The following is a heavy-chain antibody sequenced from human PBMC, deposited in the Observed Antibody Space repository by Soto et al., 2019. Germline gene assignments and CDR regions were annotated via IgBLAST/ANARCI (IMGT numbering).Heavy chain of an antibody. V-gene: IGHV1-69*01. D-gene: IGHD2-2*01. CDR2: IIPIFGTA. Sequence: QVQLVQSGAEVRKPGSSVRVSCKASGGSFNRHTISWVRQAPGQGLEWMGGIIPIFGTANHAQKFQGRVTITADESTSTAYMELSSLRSEDTAVYYCARDRVVVPAGPDAFDIWGQGTMVTVSS. J-gene: IGHJ3*02. CDR3: ARDRVVVPAGPDAFDI. CDR1: GGSFNRHT.